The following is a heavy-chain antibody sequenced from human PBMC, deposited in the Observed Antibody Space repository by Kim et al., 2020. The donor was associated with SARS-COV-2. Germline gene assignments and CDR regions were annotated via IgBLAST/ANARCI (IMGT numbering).Heavy chain of an antibody. CDR1: GYTFTSYA. D-gene: IGHD3-3*01. Sequence: ASVKVSCKASGYTFTSYAMHWVRQAPGQRLERMGWINAGNGNTKYSQKFQGRVTITRDTSASTAYMELSSLRSEDTAVYYCARLGYDFWSGYYLVPHSHYFDFWGQGTLVTVSS. CDR3: ARLGYDFWSGYYLVPHSHYFDF. CDR2: INAGNGNT. V-gene: IGHV1-3*01. J-gene: IGHJ4*02.